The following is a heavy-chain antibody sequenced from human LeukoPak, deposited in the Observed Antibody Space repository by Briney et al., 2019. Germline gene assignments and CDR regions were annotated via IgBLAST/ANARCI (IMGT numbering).Heavy chain of an antibody. CDR2: IYTSGST. V-gene: IGHV4-4*07. J-gene: IGHJ4*02. D-gene: IGHD5-18*01. Sequence: SETLSLTCTVSGGSISSYYWSWIRQPAGKGLEWIGRIYTSGSTNYNPSLKSRVTMSVDTSKNQFSLKLSSVTAADTAVYYCARTGIRSSYGYQNRDYWGQGTLVTVSS. CDR3: ARTGIRSSYGYQNRDY. CDR1: GGSISSYY.